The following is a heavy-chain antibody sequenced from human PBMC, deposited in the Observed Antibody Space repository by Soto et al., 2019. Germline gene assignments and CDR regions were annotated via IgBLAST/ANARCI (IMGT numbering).Heavy chain of an antibody. V-gene: IGHV1-3*01. CDR3: ARDWAAAGNFDP. CDR2: INAGNGNT. J-gene: IGHJ5*02. CDR1: GGTFSSYA. Sequence: ASVKVSCKASGGTFSSYAISWVRQAPGQGLEWMGGINAGNGNTKYSQKFQGRVTITRDTSASTAYMELSSLRSEDTAVYYCARDWAAAGNFDPWGQGTLVTV. D-gene: IGHD6-13*01.